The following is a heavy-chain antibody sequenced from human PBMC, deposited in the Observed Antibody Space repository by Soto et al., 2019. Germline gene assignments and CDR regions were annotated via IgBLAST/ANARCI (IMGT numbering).Heavy chain of an antibody. CDR2: IKQEGSEK. V-gene: IGHV3-7*05. J-gene: IGHJ4*02. Sequence: EVQLVESGGGLVQSGGSLRLSCAASGFTFSSYWMSWVRQGPGKGPEWVANIKQEGSEKYYVDSVKGRFTISRDNAKNSLYLQMTSLRAEDTAVYHWAKSLSAIPGDSWGQGTLVTVSS. CDR3: AKSLSAIPGDS. D-gene: IGHD2-2*01. CDR1: GFTFSSYW.